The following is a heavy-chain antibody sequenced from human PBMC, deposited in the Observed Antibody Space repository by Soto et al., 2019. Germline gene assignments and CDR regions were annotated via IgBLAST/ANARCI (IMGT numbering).Heavy chain of an antibody. CDR3: AGGSNGCYGIGY. CDR2: ISGDGSST. D-gene: IGHD6-19*01. J-gene: IGHJ4*02. Sequence: EVQLVESGGGLVQPGGSLGLSCTASGFTFSNYWMYWVRQAPGKGLVWVSRISGDGSSTYYADSVEGRFTISRDNAKHALYLQMNSLRVADTAVYYCAGGSNGCYGIGYWGQGILVTVS. CDR1: GFTFSNYW. V-gene: IGHV3-74*01.